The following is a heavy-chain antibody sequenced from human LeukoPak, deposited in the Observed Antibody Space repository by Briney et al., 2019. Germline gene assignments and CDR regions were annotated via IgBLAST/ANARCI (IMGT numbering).Heavy chain of an antibody. CDR2: INPNSGGT. Sequence: GASVKVSCKASGYTFTGYYMHWVRRAPGQGLEWMGWINPNSGGTNYAQKFQGRVTMTRDTSISTAYMELSRLRSDDTAVYYCASFYDSSGYSEWYFDYWGQGTLVTVSS. CDR3: ASFYDSSGYSEWYFDY. J-gene: IGHJ4*02. D-gene: IGHD3-22*01. CDR1: GYTFTGYY. V-gene: IGHV1-2*02.